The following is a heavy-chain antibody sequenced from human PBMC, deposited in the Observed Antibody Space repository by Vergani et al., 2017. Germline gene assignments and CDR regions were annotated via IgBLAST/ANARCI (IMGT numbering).Heavy chain of an antibody. V-gene: IGHV3-23*01. CDR1: GFTFSSHA. Sequence: EVQLLQSEGAVVQPGGSLRLSCVASGFTFSSHAMSWVRQGQGQGLEWVSSIKITGDSTHYADSVKGRFTISRDNSKNTMYLQMNSLRVEDTAVYYCGGGSDNYNWGHGTLVTVSS. D-gene: IGHD5-24*01. J-gene: IGHJ4*01. CDR2: IKITGDST. CDR3: GGGSDNYN.